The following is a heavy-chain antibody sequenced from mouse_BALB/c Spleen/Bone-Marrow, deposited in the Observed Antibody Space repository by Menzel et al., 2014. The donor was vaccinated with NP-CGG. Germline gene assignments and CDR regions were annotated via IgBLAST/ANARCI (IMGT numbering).Heavy chain of an antibody. J-gene: IGHJ3*01. CDR2: INPDSSTI. Sequence: EVHLVESGGGLVQPGGSLKLSCAASGFDFSRYWMSWVRQAPGKGLEWIGEINPDSSTINYTPSLKYKFIISRDNAKNTLYLQMSKVRSKDTALYYRARLSYYGRFAYWGQGTLVTVSA. CDR1: GFDFSRYW. CDR3: ARLSYYGRFAY. V-gene: IGHV4-1*02. D-gene: IGHD1-1*01.